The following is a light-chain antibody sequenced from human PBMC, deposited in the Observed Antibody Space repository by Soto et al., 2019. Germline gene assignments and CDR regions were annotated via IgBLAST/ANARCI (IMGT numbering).Light chain of an antibody. Sequence: QSFLTQPPSLSATPGLRVNIPCSGRFSNSVDKGVNGYQRRTGAAAKHLTYLNVQRASGFPGRRSGAQSGTSALAAISGRQSEDEADYYCAAWDDSLSALFGTGTKGTVL. CDR3: AAWDDSLSAL. CDR1: FSNSVDKG. V-gene: IGLV1-44*01. CDR2: LNV. J-gene: IGLJ1*01.